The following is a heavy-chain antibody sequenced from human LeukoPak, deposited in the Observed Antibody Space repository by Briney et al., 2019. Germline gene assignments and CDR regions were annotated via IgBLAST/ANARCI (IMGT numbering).Heavy chain of an antibody. J-gene: IGHJ4*02. V-gene: IGHV1-24*01. CDR3: ATGVPVWLVPSFDY. CDR2: FDPEDGET. Sequence: ASVKVSCKVSGYTLTELSMHWVRQAPGKGLEWMGGFDPEDGETIYAQKFQGRVTMTEDTSTDTAYMELSSLRSEDTAVYCCATGVPVWLVPSFDYWGQGTLVTVSS. D-gene: IGHD6-19*01. CDR1: GYTLTELS.